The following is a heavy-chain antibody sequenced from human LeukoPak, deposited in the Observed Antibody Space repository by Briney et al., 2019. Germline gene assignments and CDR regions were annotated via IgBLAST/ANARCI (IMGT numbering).Heavy chain of an antibody. J-gene: IGHJ4*02. CDR2: ISGSGGTT. D-gene: IGHD3-10*01. V-gene: IGHV3-23*01. CDR3: ARGDSVFAYFFDA. CDR1: VFIFTYYL. Sequence: GGSLRLSCAASVFIFTYYLMTSAPLTTGWGLGWVSAISGSGGTTYYADSVKGPFTISRDSSTDTLYLQLSSLRAEDTAIYYCARGDSVFAYFFDAWGQGTLVTVSS.